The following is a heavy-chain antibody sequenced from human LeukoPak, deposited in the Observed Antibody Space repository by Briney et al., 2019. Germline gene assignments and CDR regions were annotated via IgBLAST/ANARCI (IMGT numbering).Heavy chain of an antibody. CDR1: GGSISSGGYS. D-gene: IGHD3-22*01. CDR3: ASSDYYDSSGYRFGFDP. CDR2: IYYSGST. Sequence: SETLSLTCAVSGGSISSGGYSWSWIRQPPGKGLEWIGYIYYSGSTYYNPSLKSRVTISVDTSKNQFSLKLSSVTAADTAVYYCASSDYYDSSGYRFGFDPWGQGTLVTASS. V-gene: IGHV4-30-4*07. J-gene: IGHJ5*02.